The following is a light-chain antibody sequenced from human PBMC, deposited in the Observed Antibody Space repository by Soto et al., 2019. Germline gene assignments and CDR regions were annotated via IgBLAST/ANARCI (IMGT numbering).Light chain of an antibody. CDR2: EVT. CDR1: RSDVGSYNL. V-gene: IGLV2-23*02. J-gene: IGLJ1*01. Sequence: LTQPASVSGSPGQSITISCTGTRSDVGSYNLVSWYQQHPGEAPKLMIYEVTKRPSGVSYRFSGSKSGNTASLTISGLQADDEADYNCCSYAGSSTYVCGTGTKVTVL. CDR3: CSYAGSSTYV.